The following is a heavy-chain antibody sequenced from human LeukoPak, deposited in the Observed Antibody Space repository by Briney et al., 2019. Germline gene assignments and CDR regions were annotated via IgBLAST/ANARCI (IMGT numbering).Heavy chain of an antibody. CDR1: GFTFSSNV. J-gene: IGHJ4*02. CDR2: ISHDGNNK. Sequence: GGSLRLSCAASGFTFSSNVMHWVRQAPGKGLEWVAVISHDGNNKNYADSVKGRFTISRDNAKNSLFLQMNRLRAEDTAVYYCARDYIFGDYGSGSSVDYWGQGTLVTVSS. V-gene: IGHV3-30-3*01. CDR3: ARDYIFGDYGSGSSVDY. D-gene: IGHD3-10*01.